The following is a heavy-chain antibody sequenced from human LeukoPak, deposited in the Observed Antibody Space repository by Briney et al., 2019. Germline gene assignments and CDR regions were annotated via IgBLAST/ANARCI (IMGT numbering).Heavy chain of an antibody. J-gene: IGHJ4*02. D-gene: IGHD3-10*01. V-gene: IGHV4-59*01. CDR1: GGSISSYY. CDR2: IYYSGST. CDR3: ARGVSMVRGGTKHYFDY. Sequence: PSETLSLTCTVSGGSISSYYWSWIRQPPGKGLEWIGYIYYSGSTNNNPSLKSRVTISVDTSKNQFSLKLSSVTAADTALYYCARGVSMVRGGTKHYFDYWGQGTLVTVSS.